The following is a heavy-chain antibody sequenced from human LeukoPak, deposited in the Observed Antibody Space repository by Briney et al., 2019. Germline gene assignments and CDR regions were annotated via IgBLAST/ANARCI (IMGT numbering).Heavy chain of an antibody. CDR3: ARSRGYSYVYFDY. J-gene: IGHJ4*02. CDR2: ISSSGSTI. D-gene: IGHD5-18*01. Sequence: GGSLRLSCAASGFTFSDYYMSWIRQAPGKGLEWVSYISSSGSTIYYADSVKGRFTVSRDNAKNSLYLQMNSLRAEDTAVYYCARSRGYSYVYFDYWGQGTLVTVSS. CDR1: GFTFSDYY. V-gene: IGHV3-11*01.